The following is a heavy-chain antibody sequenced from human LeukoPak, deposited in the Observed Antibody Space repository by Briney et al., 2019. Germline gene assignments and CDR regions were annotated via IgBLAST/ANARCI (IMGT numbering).Heavy chain of an antibody. V-gene: IGHV3-49*03. CDR2: IRSKRYGGTT. Sequence: AGGSLRLSCTTSGFTFAESVMSWFRQAPGKGLEWVGFIRSKRYGGTTQYAAYVKGRSTISRDDSKSIAYLQMNSLKTEDTAVYFCARSYDVLAAYFPPDYWGQGTLVTVSS. CDR1: GFTFAESV. CDR3: ARSYDVLAAYFPPDY. J-gene: IGHJ4*02. D-gene: IGHD3-9*01.